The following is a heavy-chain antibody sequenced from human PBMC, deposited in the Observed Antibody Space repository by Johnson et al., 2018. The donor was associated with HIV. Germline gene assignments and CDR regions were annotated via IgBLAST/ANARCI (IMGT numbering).Heavy chain of an antibody. CDR1: GFTVSSNY. CDR3: VRGRISTVVVYLRGGGFDI. J-gene: IGHJ3*02. V-gene: IGHV3-66*01. CDR2: IYSGGST. Sequence: VQLVESGGDVVQPGGSLRLSCAASGFTVSSNYMSWVRQAPGKGLEWVSVIYSGGSTYYADSVKGRFTISRDNSKNTLHLQMNSLRTEDTAVYYCVRGRISTVVVYLRGGGFDIWGQGTLVTVSS. D-gene: IGHD2-2*01.